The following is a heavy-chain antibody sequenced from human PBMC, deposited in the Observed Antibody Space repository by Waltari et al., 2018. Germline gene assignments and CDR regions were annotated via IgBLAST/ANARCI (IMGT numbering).Heavy chain of an antibody. Sequence: QVQLVQSGAEVKKPGSSVKVSCKASGGTFSSSILTWVRQAPGPGLEWMGRITPILDIANYAQKFQGRVTITADESTSTAYMELSSLRSEDTAVYYCARGPLYYYGSGSYYRGFDYWGQGTLVTVSS. J-gene: IGHJ4*02. CDR1: GGTFSSSI. CDR3: ARGPLYYYGSGSYYRGFDY. V-gene: IGHV1-69*02. CDR2: ITPILDIA. D-gene: IGHD3-10*01.